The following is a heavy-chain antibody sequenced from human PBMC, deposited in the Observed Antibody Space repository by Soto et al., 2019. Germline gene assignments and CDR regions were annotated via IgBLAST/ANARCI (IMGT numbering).Heavy chain of an antibody. CDR1: GFTFSDYA. D-gene: IGHD6-19*01. CDR3: ATGGRQWLVTADFNY. V-gene: IGHV3-30*03. Sequence: VQLVESGGGVVQPGRSLRLSCAASGFTFSDYAMHWVRQAPGKGLEWVAVVSHDGRNTHYADSVKGRFTISRDSSKNTVCLEMTSLRAEDTALYYCATGGRQWLVTADFNYWGQGALVTVSS. J-gene: IGHJ4*02. CDR2: VSHDGRNT.